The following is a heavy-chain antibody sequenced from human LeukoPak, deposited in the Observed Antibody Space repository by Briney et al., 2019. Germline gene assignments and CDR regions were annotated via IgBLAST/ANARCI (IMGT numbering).Heavy chain of an antibody. D-gene: IGHD6-13*01. Sequence: SETLSLTCTVSGGSISSGGYYWSWIRQHPGKGLEWIGYIYYSGSTYYNPSLKSRVTISVDTSKNQFSLKLSSVTAADTAVYYCARDLRRVAAAGSRGYGMDVWGQGTTVTVS. J-gene: IGHJ6*02. V-gene: IGHV4-31*03. CDR2: IYYSGST. CDR3: ARDLRRVAAAGSRGYGMDV. CDR1: GGSISSGGYY.